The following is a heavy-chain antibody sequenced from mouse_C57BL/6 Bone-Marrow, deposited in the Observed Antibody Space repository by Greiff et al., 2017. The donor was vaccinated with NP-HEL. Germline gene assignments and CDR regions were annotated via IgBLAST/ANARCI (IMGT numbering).Heavy chain of an antibody. CDR2: IDPSDSYT. D-gene: IGHD4-1*01. CDR1: GYTFTSYW. Sequence: VQLQQPGAELVKPGASVKLSCKASGYTFTSYWMQWVKQRPGQGLEWIGEIDPSDSYTNYNQKFKGKATLTVDPSSSTAYMQRSSLTSEDSAVYYCARTGYYAMDYWGQGTSVTVSS. CDR3: ARTGYYAMDY. V-gene: IGHV1-50*01. J-gene: IGHJ4*01.